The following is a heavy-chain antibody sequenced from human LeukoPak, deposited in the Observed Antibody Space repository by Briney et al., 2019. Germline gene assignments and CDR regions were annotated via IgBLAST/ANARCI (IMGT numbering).Heavy chain of an antibody. V-gene: IGHV3-48*02. Sequence: GGSLRLSCAASGFTVSINYMSWARQAPGKGLGWISFISSDSGTIYYADSVQGRFTISRNNAPNSLYLQMNNLRDEDTAVYYCARRDPFDYWGQGTMVTVSS. CDR2: ISSDSGTI. CDR1: GFTVSINY. CDR3: ARRDPFDY. J-gene: IGHJ4*02.